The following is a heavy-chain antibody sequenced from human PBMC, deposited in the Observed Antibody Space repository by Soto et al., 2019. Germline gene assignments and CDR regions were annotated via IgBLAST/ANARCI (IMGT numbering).Heavy chain of an antibody. CDR3: ARDSWKAQF. Sequence: SETLSLTCTVSGGSISSYYWSWIRQPPGKGLEWIGYIYYSGSTNYNPSLKSRVTISVDTSKNQFSLKLSSVTAADTAVYYCARDSWKAQFWGQGTLVTVSS. CDR2: IYYSGST. D-gene: IGHD1-1*01. J-gene: IGHJ4*02. CDR1: GGSISSYY. V-gene: IGHV4-59*01.